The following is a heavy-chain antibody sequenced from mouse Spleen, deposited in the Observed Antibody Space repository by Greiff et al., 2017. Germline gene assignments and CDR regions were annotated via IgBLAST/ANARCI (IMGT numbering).Heavy chain of an antibody. CDR3: ARQGADWYFDV. Sequence: DVMLVESGGGLVKPGGSLKLSCAASGFTFSSYAMSWVRQTPEKRLEWVATISSGGSYTYYPDSVKGRFTISRDNAKNTLYLQMSSLRSEDTAMYYCARQGADWYFDVWGAGTTVTVSS. V-gene: IGHV5-9-1*01. CDR1: GFTFSSYA. CDR2: ISSGGSYT. J-gene: IGHJ1*01.